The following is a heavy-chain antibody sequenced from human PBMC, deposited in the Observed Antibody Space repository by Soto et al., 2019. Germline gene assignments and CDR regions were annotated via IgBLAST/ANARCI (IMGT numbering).Heavy chain of an antibody. D-gene: IGHD6-13*01. V-gene: IGHV3-48*02. CDR2: ITIDSTTR. CDR1: GFTFNTYA. CDR3: GRCIATAGVDH. J-gene: IGHJ4*02. Sequence: PGGSLRLSCASSGFTFNTYAMYWVRQGPGKGLKWVSSITIDSTTRYYVESVRGRFTISGDNAKNSLDLQINSLIDEDTAVYYFGRCIATAGVDHWGQGSLVTVAS.